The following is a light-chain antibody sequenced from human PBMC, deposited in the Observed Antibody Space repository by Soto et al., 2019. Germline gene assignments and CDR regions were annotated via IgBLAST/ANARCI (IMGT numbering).Light chain of an antibody. CDR2: EVS. V-gene: IGLV2-18*02. J-gene: IGLJ1*01. Sequence: QSALTQPPSVSGSPGQSVTISCTGTSSDVGSYNGVSWYQQPTGTAPKFMIYEVSNRPSGVPDRFSGSKSGNTASLTISGLQAEDEADYYCSSYTTSSTYVFGTGTKLTVL. CDR3: SSYTTSSTYV. CDR1: SSDVGSYNG.